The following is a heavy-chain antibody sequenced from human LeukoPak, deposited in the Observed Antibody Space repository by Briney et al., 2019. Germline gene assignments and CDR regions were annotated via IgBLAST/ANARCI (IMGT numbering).Heavy chain of an antibody. Sequence: PSETLSHTCTISGGSINRSSYYWGWIRQPPGKGLEWIGSIHYSGNTNYNPSLKSRVTISVDTSKNQFSLRLSSVTAADTAVYYCATFNYWGQGTLVTVSS. D-gene: IGHD3-16*01. V-gene: IGHV4-39*01. J-gene: IGHJ4*02. CDR3: ATFNY. CDR1: GGSINRSSYY. CDR2: IHYSGNT.